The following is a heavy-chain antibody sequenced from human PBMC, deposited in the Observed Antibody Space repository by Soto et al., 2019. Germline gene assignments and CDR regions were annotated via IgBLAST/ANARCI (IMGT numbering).Heavy chain of an antibody. D-gene: IGHD3-16*01. J-gene: IGHJ3*01. CDR2: VYGDGDK. CDR1: GFSLTTSGEG. Sequence: QIALKESGPTLVKPTQTLTLTCTFSGFSLTTSGEGVGWVRQPPGKGLEWVALVYGDGDKRYLTSLKSRLTITKDTSKSQVVLTMTNMDPVDTGTYFCAHNIGGDYVYGFDFWGQGTKVTVSS. CDR3: AHNIGGDYVYGFDF. V-gene: IGHV2-5*02.